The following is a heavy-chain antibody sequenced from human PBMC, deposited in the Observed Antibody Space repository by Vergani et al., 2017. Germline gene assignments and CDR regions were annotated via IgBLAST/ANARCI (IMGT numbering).Heavy chain of an antibody. D-gene: IGHD3-22*01. CDR1: VYSFTNYW. V-gene: IGHV5-51*01. Sequence: EVQLVQSGAQVKKPGESLKISCQISVYSFTNYWIGWLRQMPGKGLEWMGIIHPADSDTRYSPSFQGQVTISVDKSISTAYLQRSSLRASDSAMYYCARLYGRDSSGSKYFDYWGQGTLVTVSS. CDR2: IHPADSDT. CDR3: ARLYGRDSSGSKYFDY. J-gene: IGHJ4*02.